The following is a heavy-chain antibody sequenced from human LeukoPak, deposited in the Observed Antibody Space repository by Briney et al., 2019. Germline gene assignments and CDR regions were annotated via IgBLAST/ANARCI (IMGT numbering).Heavy chain of an antibody. D-gene: IGHD4-17*01. Sequence: SETLSLTCTVSGGSISSSDYYWGWIRQPPGKGLEWIGSIYYSVTTYYNPSLKSRVTISVDTSKNQFSLKLSSVTAADTAVYYCARGDYGDYQDYWGQGTLVTVSS. V-gene: IGHV4-39*07. J-gene: IGHJ4*02. CDR2: IYYSVTT. CDR1: GGSISSSDYY. CDR3: ARGDYGDYQDY.